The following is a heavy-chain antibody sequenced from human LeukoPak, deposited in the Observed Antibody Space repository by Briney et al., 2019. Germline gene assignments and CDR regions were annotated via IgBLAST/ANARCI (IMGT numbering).Heavy chain of an antibody. D-gene: IGHD5-24*01. CDR3: ARGDGYNFFDY. CDR2: FYVGGAT. CDR1: GFSVTNNY. J-gene: IGHJ4*02. V-gene: IGHV3-53*01. Sequence: GGSLRLSCAVSGFSVTNNYMSWVRQAPGKGLEWVSVFYVGGATYYAASVKGRFTIFRDNSENTLYLQMKSLRAEDTAVYYCARGDGYNFFDYWGQGILVTVSS.